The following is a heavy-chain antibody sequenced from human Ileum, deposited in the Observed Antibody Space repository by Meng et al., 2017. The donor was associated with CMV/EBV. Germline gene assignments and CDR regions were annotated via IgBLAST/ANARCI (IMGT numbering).Heavy chain of an antibody. V-gene: IGHV3-23*01. D-gene: IGHD1-1*01. Sequence: MSWVRKAPGKGMEWVSSNSDSGRSDYEDTEKGRFAISRDIATSTLYLQMTSLRGDDTAIYFCAKDEGAGGTTFFDHWGQGTLVTVSS. J-gene: IGHJ4*02. CDR3: AKDEGAGGTTFFDH. CDR2: NSDSGRS.